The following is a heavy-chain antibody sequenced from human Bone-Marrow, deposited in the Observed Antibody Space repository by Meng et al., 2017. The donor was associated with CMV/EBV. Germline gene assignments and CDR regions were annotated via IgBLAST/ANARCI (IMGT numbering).Heavy chain of an antibody. Sequence: GESLKISCAASGFTFSSYEMNWVRQAPGKGLEWISYISSSGNTKYYADSVKGRFTISRDNSKNTVYLQMNSLRSEDTALYYCARGSTDILVVPGGPHEYYFDYWGQGTLVTVSS. J-gene: IGHJ4*02. D-gene: IGHD2-2*01. CDR1: GFTFSSYE. CDR3: ARGSTDILVVPGGPHEYYFDY. CDR2: ISSSGNTK. V-gene: IGHV3-48*03.